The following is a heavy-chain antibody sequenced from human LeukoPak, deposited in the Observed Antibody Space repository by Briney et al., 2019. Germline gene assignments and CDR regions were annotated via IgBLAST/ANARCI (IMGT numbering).Heavy chain of an antibody. CDR3: ARGGAPNLADY. CDR1: GFTFSSYA. CDR2: IYSNGDT. D-gene: IGHD4/OR15-4a*01. Sequence: PGGSLRLSCAASGFTFSSYAMHWVRQAPGKGLEWVSIIYSNGDTYYADSLKGRFTISRDNSKNTLYLQVKSLRAEDTAVYYCARGGAPNLADYWGPGTLVTVSS. J-gene: IGHJ4*02. V-gene: IGHV3-53*01.